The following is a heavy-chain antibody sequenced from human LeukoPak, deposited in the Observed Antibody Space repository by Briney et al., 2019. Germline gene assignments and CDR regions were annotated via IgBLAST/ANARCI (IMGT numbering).Heavy chain of an antibody. CDR1: GFTFDDYA. Sequence: GRSLRLSCAASGFTFDDYAMHWVRQAPGKGLEWVSGISWNSGSIGYADSAKGRFTISRDNAKNSLYLQMNSLRAEDTALYYCAKDILSGELLYNYYFDYWGQGTLVTVSS. J-gene: IGHJ4*02. CDR3: AKDILSGELLYNYYFDY. CDR2: ISWNSGSI. V-gene: IGHV3-9*01. D-gene: IGHD3-10*01.